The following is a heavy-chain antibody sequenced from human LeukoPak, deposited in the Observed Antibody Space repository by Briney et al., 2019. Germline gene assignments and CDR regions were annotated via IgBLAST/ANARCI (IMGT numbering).Heavy chain of an antibody. CDR1: GFTFSSYW. D-gene: IGHD6-13*01. J-gene: IGHJ4*02. CDR3: AKDKFRSSLGPFDY. CDR2: IKQDGSEK. Sequence: PGGSLRLSCAASGFTFSSYWMSWVRQAPGRGLEWVANIKQDGSEKYYVDSVKGRFTISRDNSKNTLYLQMNSLRAEDTAVYYCAKDKFRSSLGPFDYWGQGTLVTVSS. V-gene: IGHV3-7*03.